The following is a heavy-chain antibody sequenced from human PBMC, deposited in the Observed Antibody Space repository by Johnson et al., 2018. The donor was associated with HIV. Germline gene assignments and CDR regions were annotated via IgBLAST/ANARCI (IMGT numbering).Heavy chain of an antibody. D-gene: IGHD1-26*01. J-gene: IGHJ3*02. Sequence: VQLVESGGGLVQPGGSLRLSCAASGFTVSSNYMSWVRQAPGKGLEWVSVIYSGGSTYYADSVKGRFTISRDNSKNTLYLQMNSLRAEDTAVYYGATSMGATALAFDIWGQGTMVTVSS. CDR3: ATSMGATALAFDI. V-gene: IGHV3-66*01. CDR2: IYSGGST. CDR1: GFTVSSNY.